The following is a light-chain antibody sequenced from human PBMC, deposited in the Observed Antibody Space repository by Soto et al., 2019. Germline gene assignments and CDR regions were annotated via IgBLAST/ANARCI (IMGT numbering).Light chain of an antibody. V-gene: IGKV3-15*01. CDR3: QQYSHWPLT. CDR1: QSISSN. CDR2: GAS. J-gene: IGKJ4*01. Sequence: EIVMTQSPATLSVSPGERATLSCRASQSISSNLAWYQQKPGQAPRLLIYGASTRATGIPARFSGSWSATEFTLTISSLQSEDFAVYYCQQYSHWPLTFVGGTKVEIK.